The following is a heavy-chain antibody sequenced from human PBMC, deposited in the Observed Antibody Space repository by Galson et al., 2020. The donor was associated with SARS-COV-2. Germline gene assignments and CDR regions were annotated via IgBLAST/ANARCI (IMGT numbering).Heavy chain of an antibody. D-gene: IGHD6-19*01. J-gene: IGHJ5*02. CDR3: AKDGSSGWFGWFDP. CDR2: ISGSGGST. CDR1: GFTFSSYA. V-gene: IGHV3-23*01. Sequence: GGSLRLSCAASGFTFSSYAMSWVRQAPGKGLEWVSAISGSGGSTYYADSVKGRFTISRDNSKNTLYLQMNGLRAEDTAVYYCAKDGSSGWFGWFDPWGQGTLVTVSS.